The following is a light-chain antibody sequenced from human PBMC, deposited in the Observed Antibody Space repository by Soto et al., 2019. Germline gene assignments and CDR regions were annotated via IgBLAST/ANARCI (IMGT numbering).Light chain of an antibody. CDR2: DVS. V-gene: IGLV2-14*01. CDR3: SSYTSSSTLV. J-gene: IGLJ1*01. CDR1: SSDVGGYNY. Sequence: QSALTQPASVSGSPGQSITISCTGTSSDVGGYNYVSWYQQHPGKAPEVMIYDVSNRPSGVSNRFSGSKSGNTASLTISGLQAEDEADYFCSSYTSSSTLVFGPGTKVTVL.